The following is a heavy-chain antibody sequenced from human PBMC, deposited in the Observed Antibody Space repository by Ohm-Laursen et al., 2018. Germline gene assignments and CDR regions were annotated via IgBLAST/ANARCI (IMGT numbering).Heavy chain of an antibody. CDR1: GFTFSSYA. D-gene: IGHD3-22*01. V-gene: IGHV3-23*01. Sequence: SLRLSCAASGFTFSSYAMSWVRQTPGKSLECISTISGSGASSHYADSVKGRFTISRDNAKNTLYLQMNSLRAEDTAIYYCARHDSSDSPSHYYYYTMDVWGQGTTVTVSS. CDR3: ARHDSSDSPSHYYYYTMDV. J-gene: IGHJ6*02. CDR2: ISGSGASS.